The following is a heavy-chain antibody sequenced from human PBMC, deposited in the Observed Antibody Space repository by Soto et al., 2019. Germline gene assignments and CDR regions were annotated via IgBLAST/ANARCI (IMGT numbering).Heavy chain of an antibody. CDR3: ARDMITFGGVMGPMGAFDI. V-gene: IGHV3-33*01. CDR2: IWYDGSNK. D-gene: IGHD3-16*01. Sequence: PGWSLRLSCAASGFTFSSYGMHLVRQAPGKGLEWGAFIWYDGSNKYYADSVKGRFTISRDNSKNTLYLQMNSLRAEDTAVYYCARDMITFGGVMGPMGAFDIWGQGTMVTVSS. J-gene: IGHJ3*02. CDR1: GFTFSSYG.